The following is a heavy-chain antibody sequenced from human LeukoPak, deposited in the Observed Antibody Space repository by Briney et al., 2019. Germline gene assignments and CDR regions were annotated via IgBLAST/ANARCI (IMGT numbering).Heavy chain of an antibody. V-gene: IGHV4-4*02. CDR3: ARSYGSGSYYWDY. J-gene: IGHJ4*02. CDR2: IHHSGST. Sequence: SETLSLTCAVSGGSISSHNWWIWVRQPPGKGLEWIGKIHHSGSTDYNPSLKSRVTISVDKSKNQVSLKLSSVTAADTAVYYCARSYGSGSYYWDYWGQGTLVTVSS. D-gene: IGHD3-10*01. CDR1: GGSISSHNW.